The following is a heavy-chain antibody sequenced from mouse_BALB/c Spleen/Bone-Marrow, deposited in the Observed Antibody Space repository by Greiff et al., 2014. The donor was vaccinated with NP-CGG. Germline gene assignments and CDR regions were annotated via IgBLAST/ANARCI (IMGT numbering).Heavy chain of an antibody. Sequence: EVKLVESGGGLVQPGGSLKLSCAASGFTFSNYGMSWVRQTPDKRLELVATINSDGGSTYYPDSVKGRFTIYRDTAKNTLYLQMSSLKSEETAMYYCVRGSYGNYVDYFDFWGQGTTLTVSS. CDR3: VRGSYGNYVDYFDF. CDR2: INSDGGST. CDR1: GFTFSNYG. V-gene: IGHV5-6-3*01. J-gene: IGHJ2*01. D-gene: IGHD2-1*01.